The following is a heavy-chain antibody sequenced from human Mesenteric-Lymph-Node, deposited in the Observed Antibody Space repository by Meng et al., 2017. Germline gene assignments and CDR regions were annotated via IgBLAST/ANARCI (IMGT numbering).Heavy chain of an antibody. CDR1: GYCFTSYW. CDR3: ARPPKKRGSWLDAFDI. CDR2: IYPGDSDT. Sequence: GSLRLSCKVSGYCFTSYWIGWVRQMPGKGLEWMGIIYPGDSDTRYSPSFQGRVTISADKSISTTYLQWSSLRASDTAMYYCARPPKKRGSWLDAFDIWGQGTMVTVSS. V-gene: IGHV5-51*01. J-gene: IGHJ3*02. D-gene: IGHD6-13*01.